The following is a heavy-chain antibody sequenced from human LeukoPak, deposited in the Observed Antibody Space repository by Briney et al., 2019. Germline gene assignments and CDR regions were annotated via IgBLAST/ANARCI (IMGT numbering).Heavy chain of an antibody. CDR1: GGALSSGDYY. V-gene: IGHV4-30-4*01. Sequence: SQTLSLTCTVSGGALSSGDYYWSWIRQPPGKGLEWIGYIYYSGSTYYNPSLKSRVTISVDTSKNQFSLKLSSVTAADTAVYYCARDNPYNWNYEGGYWGQGTLVTVSS. J-gene: IGHJ4*02. D-gene: IGHD1-7*01. CDR2: IYYSGST. CDR3: ARDNPYNWNYEGGY.